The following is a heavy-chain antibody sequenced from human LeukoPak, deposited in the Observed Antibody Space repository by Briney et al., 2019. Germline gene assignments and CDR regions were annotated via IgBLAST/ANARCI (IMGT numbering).Heavy chain of an antibody. D-gene: IGHD3-22*01. CDR3: AKRGVVIRVILVGFHKEAYYFDS. CDR2: ISDSGGRT. J-gene: IGHJ4*02. CDR1: GITLSNYG. V-gene: IGHV3-23*01. Sequence: KTGGSLRLSCAVSGITLSNYGMSWVRQAPGKGLEWVVGISDSGGRTNYADSVKGRFTISRDNPKNTLYLQMNSLRAEDTAVYFCAKRGVVIRVILVGFHKEAYYFDSWGQGALVTVSS.